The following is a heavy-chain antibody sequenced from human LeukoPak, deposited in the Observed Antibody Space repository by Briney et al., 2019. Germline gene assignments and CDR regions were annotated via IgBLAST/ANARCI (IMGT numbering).Heavy chain of an antibody. J-gene: IGHJ6*03. D-gene: IGHD3-16*01. CDR3: ARHMGDLYYYYYMDV. Sequence: PSETLSRTCTVSGGSISSYYWSWIRQPPGKGLEWIGYIYTSGSTNYNPSLKSRVTISVDTSKNQFSLKLSSVTAADTAVYYCARHMGDLYYYYYMDVWGKGTTVTVSS. CDR1: GGSISSYY. CDR2: IYTSGST. V-gene: IGHV4-4*09.